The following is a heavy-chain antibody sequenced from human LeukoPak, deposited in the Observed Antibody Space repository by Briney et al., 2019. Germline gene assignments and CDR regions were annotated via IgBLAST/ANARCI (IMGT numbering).Heavy chain of an antibody. CDR1: GYTFTSYY. V-gene: IGHV1-46*01. D-gene: IGHD3-10*01. J-gene: IGHJ4*02. CDR2: INPSGGST. CDR3: AKERANEWELFEADY. Sequence: ASVKVSCKASGYTFTSYYMHWVRQAPGQGLEWMGIINPSGGSTSYAQKFQGRVTMTRDTSTSPVYMELSSLRSEDTAVYYCAKERANEWELFEADYWGQGTLVTVSS.